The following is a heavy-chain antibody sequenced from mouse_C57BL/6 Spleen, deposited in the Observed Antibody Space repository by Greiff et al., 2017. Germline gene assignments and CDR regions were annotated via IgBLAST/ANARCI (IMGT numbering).Heavy chain of an antibody. CDR1: GYSFTGYY. Sequence: EVQLQQSGPELVKPGASVKISCKASGYSFTGYYMNWVKQSPEKSLEWIGEINPSTGGTTYNQKFKAKATLTVDKSSSTAYMQLKSLTSEDSAVYYCARSYFDVWGTGTTVTVSS. J-gene: IGHJ1*03. CDR3: ARSYFDV. V-gene: IGHV1-42*01. CDR2: INPSTGGT.